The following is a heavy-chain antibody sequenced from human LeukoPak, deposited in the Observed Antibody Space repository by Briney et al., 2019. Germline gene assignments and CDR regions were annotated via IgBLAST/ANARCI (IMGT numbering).Heavy chain of an antibody. CDR1: GFTFSSYW. CDR2: IKQDGSEK. J-gene: IGHJ4*02. D-gene: IGHD3-22*01. V-gene: IGHV3-7*01. Sequence: GGPLRLSCAASGFTFSSYWMSWVRQAPGKGLEWVANIKQDGSEKYYVDSVKGRFTISRDNAKNSLYLQMNSLRAEDTAVYYCARCPQQYYYDSSGYDYFDYWGQGTLVTVSS. CDR3: ARCPQQYYYDSSGYDYFDY.